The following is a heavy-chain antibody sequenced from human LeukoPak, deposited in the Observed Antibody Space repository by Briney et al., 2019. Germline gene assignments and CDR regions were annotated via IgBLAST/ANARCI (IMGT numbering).Heavy chain of an antibody. Sequence: GGSLRLSCAASGFTFSIYTMSWVRQAPGKGLEWVSTINGDGNTYYADSVKGRFTISRDNSKNTVFLLMNSPRAEDAAVYYCVKDRGSSYRIDYWGQGTLVTVSS. CDR2: INGDGNT. CDR3: VKDRGSSYRIDY. D-gene: IGHD6-6*01. V-gene: IGHV3-23*01. J-gene: IGHJ4*02. CDR1: GFTFSIYT.